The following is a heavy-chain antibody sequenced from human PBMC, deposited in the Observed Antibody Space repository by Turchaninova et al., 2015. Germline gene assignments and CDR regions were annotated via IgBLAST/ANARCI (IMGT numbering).Heavy chain of an antibody. V-gene: IGHV4-4*02. J-gene: IGHJ4*02. CDR2: IYHSGNT. CDR3: ARESGYGHFDY. D-gene: IGHD5-12*01. Sequence: QVQLQESGPGLVKPSGPLSLTCAVSGGSRGGSNWCSWALQPPGQGLYWIGEIYHSGNTNYNPSLKSRVTISADKSKNQFSLKLTSVTAADTAVYYCARESGYGHFDYWGQGALVTVSS. CDR1: GGSRGGSNW.